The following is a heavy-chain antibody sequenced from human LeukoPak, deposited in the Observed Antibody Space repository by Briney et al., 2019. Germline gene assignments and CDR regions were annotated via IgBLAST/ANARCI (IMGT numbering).Heavy chain of an antibody. CDR3: ARQKPNYYDSSGYRPAGWFDP. CDR2: IYHSGST. Sequence: SETLSLTCTVSGYSISSGYYWGWIRQPPGKGLEWIGSIYHSGSTYYNPSLKSRVTISVDTSKNQFSLKLSSVTAADTAVYYCARQKPNYYDSSGYRPAGWFDPWGQETLVTVSS. V-gene: IGHV4-38-2*02. D-gene: IGHD3-22*01. CDR1: GYSISSGYY. J-gene: IGHJ5*02.